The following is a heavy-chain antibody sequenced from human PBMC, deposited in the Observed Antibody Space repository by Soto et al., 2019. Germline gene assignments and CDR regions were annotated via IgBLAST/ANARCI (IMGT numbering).Heavy chain of an antibody. CDR1: GFTFSSYS. CDR2: ISSSSSTI. D-gene: IGHD1-7*01. CDR3: ARDQLELRPDYYYMDV. Sequence: GGSLRLSCAASGFTFSSYSMNWVRQAPGKGPEWVSYISSSSSTIYYADSVKGRFTISRDNAKNSLYLQMNSLRAEDTAVYYCARDQLELRPDYYYMDVWGKGTTVTVSS. J-gene: IGHJ6*03. V-gene: IGHV3-48*01.